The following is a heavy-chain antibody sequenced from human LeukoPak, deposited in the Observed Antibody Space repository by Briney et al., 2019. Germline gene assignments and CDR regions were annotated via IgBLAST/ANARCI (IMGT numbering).Heavy chain of an antibody. CDR3: ARAYYHASSRYYFPLDY. CDR1: GYTFTSYG. V-gene: IGHV1-46*01. J-gene: IGHJ4*02. Sequence: ASVKVSCKASGYTFTSYGISWVRQAPGQGLEWMGIINPSGGSTSYAQKFQGRVTMTRDMSTSTDYMELSSLRSEDTAVYYCARAYYHASSRYYFPLDYWGQGTLVTVSS. D-gene: IGHD3-22*01. CDR2: INPSGGST.